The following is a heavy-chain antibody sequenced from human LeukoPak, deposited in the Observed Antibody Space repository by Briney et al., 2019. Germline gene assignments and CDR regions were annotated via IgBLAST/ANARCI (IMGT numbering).Heavy chain of an antibody. V-gene: IGHV4-34*01. Sequence: PSETLSLTCAVYGGSFSGYYWSWIRQPPGKGLEWIGEINHSGSTNYNPSLKSRVTISVDTSKSQFSLKLSSVTAADTAVYYCARAPPLRYFPSWGQGTMVTVSS. CDR1: GGSFSGYY. CDR2: INHSGST. J-gene: IGHJ3*01. D-gene: IGHD3-9*01. CDR3: ARAPPLRYFPS.